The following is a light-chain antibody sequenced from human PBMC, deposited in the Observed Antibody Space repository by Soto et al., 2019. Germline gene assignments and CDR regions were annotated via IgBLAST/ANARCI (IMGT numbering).Light chain of an antibody. Sequence: DSQMTQSASTLSASVGDRVTITCRASQSISSWLAWYQQKPGKAPKLLIYDASSLESGVPSRFSGSGSGTEFTLTISSLQPDDFATYYCQQYRKTFGHGTKVDIK. J-gene: IGKJ1*01. CDR2: DAS. CDR3: QQYRKT. V-gene: IGKV1-5*01. CDR1: QSISSW.